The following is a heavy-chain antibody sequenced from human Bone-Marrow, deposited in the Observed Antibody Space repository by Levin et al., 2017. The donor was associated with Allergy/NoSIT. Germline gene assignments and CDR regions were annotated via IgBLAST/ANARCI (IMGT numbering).Heavy chain of an antibody. J-gene: IGHJ4*02. Sequence: GGSLRLSCAASGFTFDNYNMDWVHQAPGRGLEWISYIDRSSRTIYYADSVQGRFTISRDNARSSLFLQMNSLGDEDTAVYYCSRGMMVWGQGTLVTVAS. CDR3: SRGMMV. V-gene: IGHV3-48*02. CDR1: GFTFDNYN. CDR2: IDRSSRTI. D-gene: IGHD3-16*01.